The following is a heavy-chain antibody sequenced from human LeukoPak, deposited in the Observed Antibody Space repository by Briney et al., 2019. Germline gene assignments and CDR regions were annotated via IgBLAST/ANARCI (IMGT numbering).Heavy chain of an antibody. Sequence: SETLSLTCAVYGGSFSGYYWSWIRQPPGKGLEWIGEINHSGSTNYNPSLKSRVTISVDTSKNQFSLKLSSVTAADTAVYYRARDPYYDSSGPDYWGQGTLVTVSS. CDR3: ARDPYYDSSGPDY. CDR2: INHSGST. D-gene: IGHD3-22*01. V-gene: IGHV4-34*01. J-gene: IGHJ4*02. CDR1: GGSFSGYY.